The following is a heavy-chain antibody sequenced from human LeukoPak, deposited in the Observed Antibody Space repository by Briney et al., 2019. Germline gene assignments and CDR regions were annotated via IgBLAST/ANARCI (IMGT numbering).Heavy chain of an antibody. Sequence: SETLSLTCTVSGGSISSYYWSWIRQPPGKGLEWIGYIYYSGSTNYNPSLKSRVTISVDTSKNQSSLKLSSVTAAHTAVYYCARQYCSRTSCLFDYWGQGNLVTGSS. CDR2: IYYSGST. CDR3: ARQYCSRTSCLFDY. V-gene: IGHV4-59*01. J-gene: IGHJ4*02. D-gene: IGHD2-2*01. CDR1: GGSISSYY.